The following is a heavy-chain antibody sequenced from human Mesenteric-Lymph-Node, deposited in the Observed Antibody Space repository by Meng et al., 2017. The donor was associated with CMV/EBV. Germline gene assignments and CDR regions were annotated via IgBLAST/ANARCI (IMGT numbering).Heavy chain of an antibody. J-gene: IGHJ4*02. V-gene: IGHV3-11*04. D-gene: IGHD3-22*01. CDR1: VFTFSDYY. Sequence: SVFTFSDYYMGWLRQAPGKGLEWVSYISSSGSTIYYANSVKGRFTISRDNAKNSLYLQMNSLRAEDTAVYYCASGYYDSSGPPPISYWGQGTLVTVSS. CDR2: ISSSGSTI. CDR3: ASGYYDSSGPPPISY.